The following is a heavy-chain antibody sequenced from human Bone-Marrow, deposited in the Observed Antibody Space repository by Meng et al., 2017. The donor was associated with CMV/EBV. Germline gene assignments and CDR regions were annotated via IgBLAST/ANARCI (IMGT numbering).Heavy chain of an antibody. J-gene: IGHJ6*02. CDR3: ARCPSTTYYYYGMDV. CDR1: GYTFTSNE. V-gene: IGHV1-18*01. CDR2: ISSYNGNT. Sequence: ASVKVSCKASGYTFTSNEISWVRQAPGQGLEWMGWISSYNGNTNYAQKLQGRVTMTTDTSTSTADVELRSLRSDDTAVYYCARCPSTTYYYYGMDVWGQGTTVTVSS. D-gene: IGHD4-17*01.